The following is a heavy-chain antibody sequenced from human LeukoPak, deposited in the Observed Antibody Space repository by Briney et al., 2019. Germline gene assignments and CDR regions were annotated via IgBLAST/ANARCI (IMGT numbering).Heavy chain of an antibody. CDR3: ARGGGAWYFDL. CDR2: INSDGSTT. V-gene: IGHV3-74*01. CDR1: GFTFSSYW. D-gene: IGHD3-16*01. Sequence: PGGSLRLSCAASGFTFSSYWMHWLRQAPGKGLVWVSRINSDGSTTSYADSVKGRFTISRDNAKNTLYLQMNSLRAEDTAVYYCARGGGAWYFDLWSRGTLVTVSS. J-gene: IGHJ2*01.